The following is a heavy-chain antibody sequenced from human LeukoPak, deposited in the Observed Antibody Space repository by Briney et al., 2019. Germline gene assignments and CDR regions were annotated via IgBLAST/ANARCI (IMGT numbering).Heavy chain of an antibody. D-gene: IGHD6-19*01. CDR3: ARGGSGWYVGHDY. Sequence: PSETLSLTCTVSGGSISSGGYYWSWIRQHPGKGLEWIEYIYYSGSTYYNPSLKSRVTISVDTSKNQFSLKLSSVTAADTAVYYCARGGSGWYVGHDYWGQGTLVTVSS. J-gene: IGHJ4*02. CDR2: IYYSGST. V-gene: IGHV4-31*03. CDR1: GGSISSGGYY.